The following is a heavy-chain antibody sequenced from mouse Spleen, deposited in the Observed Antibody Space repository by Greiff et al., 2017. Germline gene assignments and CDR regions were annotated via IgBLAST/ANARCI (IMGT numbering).Heavy chain of an antibody. CDR3: ARETTVVANYAMDY. J-gene: IGHJ4*01. V-gene: IGHV1-55*01. CDR1: GYTFTSYW. CDR2: IYPGSGST. Sequence: VQLQQSGAELVKPGASVKMSCKASGYTFTSYWITWVKQRPGQGLEWIGDIYPGSGSTNYNEKFKSKATLTVDTSSSTAYMQLSSLTSEDSAVYYCARETTVVANYAMDYWGQGTSVTVSS. D-gene: IGHD1-1*01.